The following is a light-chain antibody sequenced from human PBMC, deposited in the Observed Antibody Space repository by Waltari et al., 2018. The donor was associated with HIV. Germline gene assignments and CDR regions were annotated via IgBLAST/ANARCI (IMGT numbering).Light chain of an antibody. J-gene: IGLJ3*02. V-gene: IGLV1-51*01. CDR3: GTWDRTLGGGV. Sequence: QSVLTHPPSASAAPGQKGTISCSRSSSNIGNDYVSWYQHVPGAAPRLLIYDNTKRPSGIPDRFSGSKSGTSATLAITGLQTGDEADYYCGTWDRTLGGGVFGGGTKLTVL. CDR1: SSNIGNDY. CDR2: DNT.